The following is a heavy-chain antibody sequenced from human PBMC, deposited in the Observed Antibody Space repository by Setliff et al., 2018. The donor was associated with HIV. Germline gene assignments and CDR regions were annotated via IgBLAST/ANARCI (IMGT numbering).Heavy chain of an antibody. CDR1: RGTFNNYA. V-gene: IGHV1-69*10. J-gene: IGHJ3*02. Sequence: ASVKVSCKAARGTFNNYALSWVRQAPGQGLEWMGGIIPILDVPHYAQKFQGRVTISADKVTNTAYMELTTLRSEDTAMYYCAKFRLQFLERCNDAFDIWGPGTMVTVSS. CDR2: IIPILDVP. CDR3: AKFRLQFLERCNDAFDI. D-gene: IGHD3-3*01.